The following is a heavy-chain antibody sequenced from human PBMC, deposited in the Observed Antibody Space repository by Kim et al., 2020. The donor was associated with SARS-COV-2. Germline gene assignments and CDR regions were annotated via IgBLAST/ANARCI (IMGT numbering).Heavy chain of an antibody. Sequence: GGSLRLSCAASGFSFSTYSLNWVRQAPGKGLEWVSSITPSGSHMYYADSVNGRSTISRDNGKTSLYHQMNSLRAEDTAIYYCARDNWDLHYSFDLWGQGT. CDR3: ARDNWDLHYSFDL. CDR1: GFSFSTYS. CDR2: ITPSGSHM. V-gene: IGHV3-21*01. D-gene: IGHD3-10*01. J-gene: IGHJ3*01.